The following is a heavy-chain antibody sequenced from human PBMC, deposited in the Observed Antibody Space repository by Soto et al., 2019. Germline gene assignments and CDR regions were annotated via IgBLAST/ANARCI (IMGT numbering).Heavy chain of an antibody. CDR2: INPSGGST. Sequence: QVQLVQSGAEVKKPGASVKVSCKASGYTFTSYYMHWVRQAPGQGLEWMGIINPSGGSTSYAQKSQGRVTMTMDTSTSAVYMELSSLRYEDTAVYYCARCITMYYYYGMDVWGQGTTVTVSS. CDR3: ARCITMYYYYGMDV. V-gene: IGHV1-46*01. J-gene: IGHJ6*02. CDR1: GYTFTSYY. D-gene: IGHD3-3*01.